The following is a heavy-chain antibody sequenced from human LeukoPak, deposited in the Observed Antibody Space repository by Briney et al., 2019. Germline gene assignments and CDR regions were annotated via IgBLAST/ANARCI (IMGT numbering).Heavy chain of an antibody. CDR3: ARGYYDFWSGKFDY. J-gene: IGHJ4*02. V-gene: IGHV3-69-1*01. CDR1: GFTFSDYY. Sequence: GGSLRLSCAASGFTFSDYYMSWVRQAPGKGLEWVSFIYSDNTHYSDSVKGRFTISRDNAKNSLYLQMNSVRAEDTAVYYCARGYYDFWSGKFDYWGQGTLVTVSS. CDR2: IYSDNT. D-gene: IGHD3-3*01.